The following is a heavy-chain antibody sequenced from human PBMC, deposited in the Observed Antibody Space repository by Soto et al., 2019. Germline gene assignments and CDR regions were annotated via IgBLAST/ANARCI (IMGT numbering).Heavy chain of an antibody. CDR3: ARLRQDIVVVPGTYGMDV. Sequence: PGESLKISCKGSGYSFTSYWISWVRQMPGKGLEWMGRIDPSDSYTNYSPSFQGHVTISADKSISTAYLQWSSLKASDTAMHYCARLRQDIVVVPGTYGMDVWGQGTTVTVSS. J-gene: IGHJ6*02. CDR1: GYSFTSYW. D-gene: IGHD2-2*01. CDR2: IDPSDSYT. V-gene: IGHV5-10-1*01.